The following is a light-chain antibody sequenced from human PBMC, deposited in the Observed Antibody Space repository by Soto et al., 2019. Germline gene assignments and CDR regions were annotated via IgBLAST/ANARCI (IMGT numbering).Light chain of an antibody. Sequence: QSVLTQPASVSGSPGQSITISCTGTSSDVGGYNYVSWYQQHPGKAPKLMIYEVSNRHSGVSNRFSGSKSGNTASLTISGLQDEDEADYYCSSYTRSSTYVFGTGTKLTVL. CDR2: EVS. CDR3: SSYTRSSTYV. V-gene: IGLV2-14*01. CDR1: SSDVGGYNY. J-gene: IGLJ1*01.